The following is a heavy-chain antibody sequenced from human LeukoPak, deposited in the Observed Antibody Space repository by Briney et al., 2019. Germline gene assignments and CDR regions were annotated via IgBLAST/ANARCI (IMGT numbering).Heavy chain of an antibody. CDR1: GFSLSNYW. CDR3: AWYGVTHGLDV. V-gene: IGHV3-7*01. CDR2: INQDGSDK. Sequence: GGSLRLSCAASGFSLSNYWMSWVRQAPGKGLEWVANINQDGSDKYYVDSVMGRFTISEDNAKNSVYLQMNSPRPEDTAIYYCAWYGVTHGLDVWGQGTTVTVSS. D-gene: IGHD3-10*01. J-gene: IGHJ6*02.